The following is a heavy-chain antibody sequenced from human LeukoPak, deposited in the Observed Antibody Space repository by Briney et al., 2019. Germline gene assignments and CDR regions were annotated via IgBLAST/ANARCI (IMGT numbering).Heavy chain of an antibody. CDR2: INPNSGGT. CDR3: AAALARNNWNLEAFDI. D-gene: IGHD1-7*01. CDR1: GYTFTPYF. V-gene: IGHV1-2*02. Sequence: ASVKVSCKASGYTFTPYFMPWVREPPGQGLEWVGWINPNSGGTNYAQKFQGRVTMTRDTSISTAYMELSRLRADDTGVYYCAAALARNNWNLEAFDIWGQGTMVTVSS. J-gene: IGHJ3*02.